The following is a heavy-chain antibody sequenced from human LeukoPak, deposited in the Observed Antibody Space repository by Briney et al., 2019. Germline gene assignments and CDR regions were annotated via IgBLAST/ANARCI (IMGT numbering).Heavy chain of an antibody. Sequence: ASVKVSCKASDYIFTSYGISWVRQAPGQGLEWMGWISTSTGNTDYAQKFQGGVTVTTDTSTSTAYMEMRNLRSDDTAVYYRTRVRSPGILDYWGQGTLVTVSS. CDR1: DYIFTSYG. D-gene: IGHD6-13*01. V-gene: IGHV1-18*01. CDR2: ISTSTGNT. CDR3: TRVRSPGILDY. J-gene: IGHJ4*02.